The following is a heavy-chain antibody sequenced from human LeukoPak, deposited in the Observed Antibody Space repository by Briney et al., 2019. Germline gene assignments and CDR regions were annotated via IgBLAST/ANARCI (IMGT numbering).Heavy chain of an antibody. CDR1: GGTFISYA. CDR2: IIPIFGTA. V-gene: IGHV1-69*05. D-gene: IGHD6-19*01. CDR3: ATLAVAGDYYFDY. J-gene: IGHJ4*02. Sequence: ASVKVSCKASGGTFISYAISWVGQAPGQGLEWMGGIIPIFGTADYAQKFQGRVTITTDESTSTAYMELSSLRSEDTAVYYCATLAVAGDYYFDYWGQGTLVTVSS.